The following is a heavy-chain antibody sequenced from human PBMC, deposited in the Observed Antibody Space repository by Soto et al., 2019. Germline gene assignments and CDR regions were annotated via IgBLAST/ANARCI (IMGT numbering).Heavy chain of an antibody. J-gene: IGHJ6*02. CDR2: ISSSTGTI. Sequence: QPGGSLRLSCAASGFTFSSYSMNWVRQAPGKGLEWVSYISSSTGTIYYADSVKGRFTISRDNAKNSLYLQMNSLRDEDTAVYYCASVLPYYYGMDVWGQGTTVTVSS. CDR3: ASVLPYYYGMDV. CDR1: GFTFSSYS. V-gene: IGHV3-48*02. D-gene: IGHD2-8*02.